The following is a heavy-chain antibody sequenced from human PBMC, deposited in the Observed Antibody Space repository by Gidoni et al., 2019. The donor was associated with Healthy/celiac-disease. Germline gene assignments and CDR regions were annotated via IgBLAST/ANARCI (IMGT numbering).Heavy chain of an antibody. Sequence: QVQLVESGGGVVQPGRSMRLSCAASAFTFSSYGMHWVRQAPGTGLEWGEVIWYDGSNKYYAASVQCRFTISRDNSKNTLYLQMNSLRAEDTAVYYCASSPFYVSGSYYNDAFDIWGQGTMVTVSS. CDR3: ASSPFYVSGSYYNDAFDI. V-gene: IGHV3-33*01. D-gene: IGHD3-10*01. CDR1: AFTFSSYG. CDR2: IWYDGSNK. J-gene: IGHJ3*02.